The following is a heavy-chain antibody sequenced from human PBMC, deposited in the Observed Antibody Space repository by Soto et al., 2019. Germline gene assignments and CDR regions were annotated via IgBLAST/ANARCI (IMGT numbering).Heavy chain of an antibody. V-gene: IGHV3-33*01. CDR3: AREYLGNWYPYFDY. CDR2: IWYDGSNK. J-gene: IGHJ4*02. D-gene: IGHD1-20*01. Sequence: GGSLRLSCAASGFTFSSYGMHWVRQAPGKGLEWVAVIWYDGSNKYYADSVKGRFTISRDNSKNTLYLQMNSLRAEDTAVYYCAREYLGNWYPYFDYWGQGTLVTVSS. CDR1: GFTFSSYG.